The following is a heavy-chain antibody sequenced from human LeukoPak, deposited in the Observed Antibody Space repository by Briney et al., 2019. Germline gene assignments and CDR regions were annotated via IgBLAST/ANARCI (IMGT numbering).Heavy chain of an antibody. D-gene: IGHD3-16*01. CDR2: INPSGGST. CDR1: GYTFTSYY. CDR3: ARDWGTWHAFDF. J-gene: IGHJ3*01. Sequence: ASVKVSCKASGYTFTSYYMHWVRQAPGQGLEWMGIINPSGGSTSYARKFQGRVTMTRDTSISTAYMELSRLRSDDTAVYYCARDWGTWHAFDFWGQGTVVTVSS. V-gene: IGHV1-46*01.